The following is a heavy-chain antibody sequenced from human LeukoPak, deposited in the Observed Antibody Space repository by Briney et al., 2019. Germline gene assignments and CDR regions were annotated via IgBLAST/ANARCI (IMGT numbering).Heavy chain of an antibody. CDR1: GGSISSDY. J-gene: IGHJ4*02. Sequence: SETLSLTCSVSGGSISSDYWSWIRQPPGKGLEWIGYIYYSGSTNYNPSLKSRVTISVDTSKNQFSLKLSSVTAADTAVYYCARRTGYSSSWYYFDYWGQGTLVTVSS. V-gene: IGHV4-59*08. D-gene: IGHD6-13*01. CDR3: ARRTGYSSSWYYFDY. CDR2: IYYSGST.